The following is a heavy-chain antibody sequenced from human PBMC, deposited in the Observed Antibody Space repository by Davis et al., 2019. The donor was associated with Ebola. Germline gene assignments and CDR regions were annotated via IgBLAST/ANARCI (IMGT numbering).Heavy chain of an antibody. J-gene: IGHJ4*02. V-gene: IGHV3-48*03. CDR3: ARDVVGATYDY. CDR2: ISSSGSTI. D-gene: IGHD1-26*01. Sequence: PGGSLRLSCAASGFTFSSYEMNWVRQAPGKGLEWVSYISSSGSTIYYADSVKGRFTISRDNAKNSLYLQMSSLRAEDTAVYYCARDVVGATYDYWGQGTLVTVSS. CDR1: GFTFSSYE.